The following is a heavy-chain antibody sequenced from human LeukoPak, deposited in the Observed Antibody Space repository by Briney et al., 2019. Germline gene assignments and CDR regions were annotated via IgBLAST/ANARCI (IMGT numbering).Heavy chain of an antibody. D-gene: IGHD3-22*01. CDR1: GGSISSGGFY. Sequence: SETLSLTCTVSGGSISSGGFYWSWIRQHPGKGLEWIGYIYYSGRAYYNPSLKNRVTISVDTSKNQFSLKLSSVTAADTAVYFCARGPPTDYYDSSGFYYVFDYWGQGTLVTVSS. CDR3: ARGPPTDYYDSSGFYYVFDY. V-gene: IGHV4-31*03. J-gene: IGHJ4*02. CDR2: IYYSGRA.